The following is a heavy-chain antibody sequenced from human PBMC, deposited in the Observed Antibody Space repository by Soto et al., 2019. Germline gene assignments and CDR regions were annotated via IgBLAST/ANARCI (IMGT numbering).Heavy chain of an antibody. CDR2: IYYSGNT. CDR3: VRGGYVHAFDY. D-gene: IGHD5-12*01. CDR1: GGSISYYY. J-gene: IGHJ4*02. Sequence: SETLPLTCTVSGGSISYYYWGWIRQPPGKGLEWIGSIYYSGNTHYNPSLKSRVTISVDTSMNQFSLNLDFVTAVDSAVYYCVRGGYVHAFDYWGQGALVTVSS. V-gene: IGHV4-59*01.